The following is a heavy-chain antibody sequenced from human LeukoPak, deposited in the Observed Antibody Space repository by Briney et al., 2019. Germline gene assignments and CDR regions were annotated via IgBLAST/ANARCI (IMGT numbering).Heavy chain of an antibody. CDR3: AREDAWELPNAPYIDY. Sequence: GGSLRLSCAASGFTFSSYSMNWVRQAPGKGLEWVSSISSSSSYIYYADSVKGRFTISRDNAKNSLYLQMNSLRAEDTAVYYCAREDAWELPNAPYIDYWGQGTLVTVSS. CDR1: GFTFSSYS. J-gene: IGHJ4*02. CDR2: ISSSSSYI. V-gene: IGHV3-21*01. D-gene: IGHD1-26*01.